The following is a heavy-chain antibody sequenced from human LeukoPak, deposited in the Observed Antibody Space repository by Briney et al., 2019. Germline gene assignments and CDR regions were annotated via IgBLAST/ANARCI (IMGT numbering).Heavy chain of an antibody. Sequence: SVKVSCKASGGTFSSYAISWVRQAPGQGLEWMGGIIPIFGTANYAQKFQGRVTITADESTSTAYMELSSLRSEDTAVHYCARVRGPILGYCSSTSCQVRFDPWGQGTLVTVSS. J-gene: IGHJ5*02. CDR3: ARVRGPILGYCSSTSCQVRFDP. CDR2: IIPIFGTA. CDR1: GGTFSSYA. V-gene: IGHV1-69*01. D-gene: IGHD2-2*01.